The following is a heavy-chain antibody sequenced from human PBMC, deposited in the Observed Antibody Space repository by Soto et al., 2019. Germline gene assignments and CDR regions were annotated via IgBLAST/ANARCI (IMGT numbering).Heavy chain of an antibody. CDR1: GFTFSSYG. V-gene: IGHV3-33*01. J-gene: IGHJ6*02. Sequence: LRLSCAASGFTFSSYGMHWVRQAPGKGLEWVAVTWYDGSNKYYADSVKGRFTISRDNSKNTLYLQMNSLRAEDTAVYYCARDPGRGGYRLYYYYYGMDVWGQGTTVTVSS. D-gene: IGHD3-22*01. CDR2: TWYDGSNK. CDR3: ARDPGRGGYRLYYYYYGMDV.